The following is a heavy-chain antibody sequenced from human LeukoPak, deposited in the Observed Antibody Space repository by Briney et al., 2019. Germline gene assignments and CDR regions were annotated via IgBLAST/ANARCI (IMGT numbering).Heavy chain of an antibody. CDR3: ARVVAHSGGWETLDY. CDR1: GYTFTSYY. D-gene: IGHD6-19*01. Sequence: ASVNVSCKASGYTFTSYYMHWVRQAPGQGLEWMGIINPRGGSTNYAQRFQGRLTMTRDTSTSTVYMELRSLKSEDTAVYYCARVVAHSGGWETLDYWGQGTLVTVSS. CDR2: INPRGGST. J-gene: IGHJ4*02. V-gene: IGHV1-46*01.